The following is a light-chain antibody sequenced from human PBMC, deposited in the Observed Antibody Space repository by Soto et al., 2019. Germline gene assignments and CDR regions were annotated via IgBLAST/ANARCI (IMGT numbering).Light chain of an antibody. Sequence: DIQMTQSPSSLSASVGDRVTITCRASQSISNYLNWYQQKPGKAPKLLIYAASSLQSGVPSRFSGSVSGTDFTLTISSLQPEDFATYYCQQSYSTSWTFGQGTKVEIK. J-gene: IGKJ1*01. V-gene: IGKV1-39*01. CDR1: QSISNY. CDR3: QQSYSTSWT. CDR2: AAS.